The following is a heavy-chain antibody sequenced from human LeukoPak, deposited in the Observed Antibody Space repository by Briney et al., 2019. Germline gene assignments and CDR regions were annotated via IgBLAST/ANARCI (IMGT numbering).Heavy chain of an antibody. Sequence: SVKVSCKASGGTFSSYAISWVRQAPGQGLEWMGGIIPIFGTANYAQKFQGRVTITTDESTSTAYMELSSLRSEDTAVYYCARPGSTYQLPTHFDYWGQGTLVTVSS. CDR3: ARPGSTYQLPTHFDY. CDR2: IIPIFGTA. V-gene: IGHV1-69*05. CDR1: GGTFSSYA. D-gene: IGHD2-2*01. J-gene: IGHJ4*02.